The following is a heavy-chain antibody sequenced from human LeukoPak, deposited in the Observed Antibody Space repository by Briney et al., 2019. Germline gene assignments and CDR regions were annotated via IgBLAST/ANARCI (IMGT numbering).Heavy chain of an antibody. V-gene: IGHV3-23*01. J-gene: IGHJ6*02. CDR2: ISGSGGST. Sequence: PGGSLRLSCAASGFTFSSYAMSWVRQAPGKGLEWVSAISGSGGSTYYADSVKGRFTISRDNSKNTLYLQMNSLRAEDTAVYYCAKVDTAMVWGDGMDVWGQGTTVTVPS. CDR1: GFTFSSYA. D-gene: IGHD5-18*01. CDR3: AKVDTAMVWGDGMDV.